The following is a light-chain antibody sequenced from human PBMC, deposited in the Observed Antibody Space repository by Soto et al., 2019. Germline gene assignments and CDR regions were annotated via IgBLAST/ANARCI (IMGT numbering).Light chain of an antibody. J-gene: IGKJ1*01. Sequence: DIVMTQSPLSLPVTPGEPASISCRSSQTLLHSNGYNYLDWYLQKPGQSPQLLIYLGSSRASGVPDRFSGSGSGTGFTLKISRVEADDVGVYYCMQSLQTPWTFGQGTKVDIK. V-gene: IGKV2-28*01. CDR1: QTLLHSNGYNY. CDR3: MQSLQTPWT. CDR2: LGS.